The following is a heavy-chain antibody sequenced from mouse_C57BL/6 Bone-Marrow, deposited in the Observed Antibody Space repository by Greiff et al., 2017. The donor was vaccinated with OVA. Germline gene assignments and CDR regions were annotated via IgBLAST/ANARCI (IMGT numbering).Heavy chain of an antibody. CDR3: ARDPITTVSYWYFDV. CDR1: GYTFTSYW. D-gene: IGHD1-1*01. J-gene: IGHJ1*03. V-gene: IGHV1-7*01. CDR2: INPSSGYT. Sequence: QVQLKESGAELAKPGASVKLSCKASGYTFTSYWMHWVKQRPGQGLEWIGYINPSSGYTKYNQKFKDKATLTADKSSSTAYMQLSSLTYEDSAVYYCARDPITTVSYWYFDVWGTGTTVTVSS.